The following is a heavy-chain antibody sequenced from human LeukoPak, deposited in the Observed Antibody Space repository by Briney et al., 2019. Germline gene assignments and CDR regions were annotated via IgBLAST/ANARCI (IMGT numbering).Heavy chain of an antibody. V-gene: IGHV1-18*01. CDR1: GYTFTSYG. J-gene: IGHJ6*02. CDR3: ASSRNAYYGMDV. D-gene: IGHD1-14*01. CDR2: ISAYNGNT. Sequence: ASVRVSCKASGYTFTSYGISWVRQAPGQGLEWMGWISAYNGNTNYAQKLQGRVTMTTDTSTSTAYMELRSLRSDDTAVYYCASSRNAYYGMDVWGQGTTVTVSS.